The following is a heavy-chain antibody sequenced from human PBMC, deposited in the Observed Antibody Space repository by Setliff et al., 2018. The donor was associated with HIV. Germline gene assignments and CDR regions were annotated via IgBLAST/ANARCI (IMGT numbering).Heavy chain of an antibody. V-gene: IGHV1-46*01. D-gene: IGHD4-17*01. CDR3: ARDLMGGDYYWYFDL. Sequence: ASVKVSCKASGYSFTRYYMHWVRQAPGQGLEWMGITHPSGGSPNYAQKFQGRVTMTRDMSTSTVYMELSSLRSEDTAVYYCARDLMGGDYYWYFDLWGRGTLVTVSS. J-gene: IGHJ2*01. CDR1: GYSFTRYY. CDR2: THPSGGSP.